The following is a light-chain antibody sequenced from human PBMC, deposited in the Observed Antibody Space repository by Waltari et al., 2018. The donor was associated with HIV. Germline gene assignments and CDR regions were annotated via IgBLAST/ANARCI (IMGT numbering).Light chain of an antibody. CDR1: SSDVGGYNY. Sequence: QSALTQPASVSGSPGQSITIPCTGASSDVGGYNYVPWYQQHPGKAPKLMIYEVSNRPSGVSNRFSGSKSGNTASLTISGLRAEDEADYYCSSYTGSSSVVFGGGTKLTVL. J-gene: IGLJ3*02. CDR2: EVS. CDR3: SSYTGSSSVV. V-gene: IGLV2-14*01.